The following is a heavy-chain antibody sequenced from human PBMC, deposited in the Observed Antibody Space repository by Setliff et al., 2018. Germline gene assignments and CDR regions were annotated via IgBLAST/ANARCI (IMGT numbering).Heavy chain of an antibody. CDR1: GGSFSGYY. D-gene: IGHD5-18*01. J-gene: IGHJ4*02. V-gene: IGHV4-34*01. Sequence: PSETLSLTCAVYGGSFSGYYWSWIRQPPGKGLEWIGEINHSGSTNYNPSLKSRVTISVDTSKNQFSLKLSSVTAADTAVYYCARLAARGYSYGSDYWGQGSLVTVSS. CDR2: INHSGST. CDR3: ARLAARGYSYGSDY.